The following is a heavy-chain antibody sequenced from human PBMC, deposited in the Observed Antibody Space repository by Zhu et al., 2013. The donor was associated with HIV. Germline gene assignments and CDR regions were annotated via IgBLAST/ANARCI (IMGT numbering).Heavy chain of an antibody. Sequence: QVQLVQSGTEVKKPGASVKVSCKASGYTFTGYYMHWVRQAPGQGLEWMGWINPNSGGTNYAQNFQGRVTMPRDTSISTAYMELSRLRSDDTAVYYCARGRGPYDAFDIWGQGTMVSVSS. V-gene: IGHV1-2*02. CDR2: INPNSGGT. CDR1: GYTFTGYY. CDR3: ARGRGPYDAFDI. J-gene: IGHJ3*02.